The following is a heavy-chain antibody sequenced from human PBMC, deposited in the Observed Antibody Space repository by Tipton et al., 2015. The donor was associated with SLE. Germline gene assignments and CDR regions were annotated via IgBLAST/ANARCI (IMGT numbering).Heavy chain of an antibody. D-gene: IGHD6-19*01. CDR1: GGSISSSSHY. J-gene: IGHJ4*02. CDR3: ASSSPGYTSGGGSLDY. Sequence: TLSLTCTVSGGSISSSSHYWGWIRQPPGKGLEWVGSIYNSGATYYNPSLKSRLTISADTSKSQFSLRLSSVTAADTAVYYCASSSPGYTSGGGSLDYWGQGTLVTVSS. V-gene: IGHV4-39*01. CDR2: IYNSGAT.